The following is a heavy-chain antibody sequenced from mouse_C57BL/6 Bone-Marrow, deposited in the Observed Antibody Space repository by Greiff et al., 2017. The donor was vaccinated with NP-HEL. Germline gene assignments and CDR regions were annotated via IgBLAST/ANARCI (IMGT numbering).Heavy chain of an antibody. J-gene: IGHJ2*01. D-gene: IGHD1-1*01. CDR1: GFTFSSYG. Sequence: EVQGVESGGDLVKPGGSLKLSCAASGFTFSSYGMSWVRQTPDKRLEWVATISSGGSYTYYPDSVKGRFTISRDNAKNTLYLQMSSLKSEDTAMYYCARHDSGGGSSPYFDYWGQGTTLTVSS. CDR3: ARHDSGGGSSPYFDY. CDR2: ISSGGSYT. V-gene: IGHV5-6*01.